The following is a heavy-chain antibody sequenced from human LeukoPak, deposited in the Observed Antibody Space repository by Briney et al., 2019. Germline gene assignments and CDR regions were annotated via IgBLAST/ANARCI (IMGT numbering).Heavy chain of an antibody. CDR2: ISSSGSST. V-gene: IGHV3-23*01. D-gene: IGHD3-10*01. CDR1: GFTFNNYG. Sequence: PGGSLRLSCAASGFTFNNYGMSWVRQAPGKGLEWVSGISSSGSSTYYADSVKGRFTISRDNSKNTLYLQMNSLRAEDTAVYYCAKGRRSTTMVRGVIAHFDYWGQGTLVTVSS. CDR3: AKGRRSTTMVRGVIAHFDY. J-gene: IGHJ4*02.